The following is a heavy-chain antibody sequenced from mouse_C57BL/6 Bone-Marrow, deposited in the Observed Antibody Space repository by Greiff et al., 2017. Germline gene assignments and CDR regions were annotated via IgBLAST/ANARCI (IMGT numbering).Heavy chain of an antibody. V-gene: IGHV1-85*01. Sequence: QVQLQQSGPELVKPGASVKLSCKASGYTFTSYDINWVKHRPGRGLAGIGRIYPGDGSTKSTEKFTGKATLTRDTSSSTAYMELHSLTSEDSAVYFSGRGGYLYYYAMDYWGQGTSVTVSS. J-gene: IGHJ4*01. CDR2: IYPGDGST. D-gene: IGHD2-2*01. CDR3: GRGGYLYYYAMDY. CDR1: GYTFTSYD.